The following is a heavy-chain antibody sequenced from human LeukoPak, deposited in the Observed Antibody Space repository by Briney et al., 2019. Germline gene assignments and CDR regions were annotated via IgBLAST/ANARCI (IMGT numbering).Heavy chain of an antibody. CDR3: ASVVYGDSITFDY. CDR2: INHSGST. V-gene: IGHV4-34*01. D-gene: IGHD4-17*01. J-gene: IGHJ4*02. Sequence: PSETLSLTCAVYGGSFSGYYWSWIRQPPGKGLDWIGEINHSGSTNYNPSLKSRVTISVDTSKNQFSLKLSSVTAADTAVYYCASVVYGDSITFDYWGQGTLVTVSS. CDR1: GGSFSGYY.